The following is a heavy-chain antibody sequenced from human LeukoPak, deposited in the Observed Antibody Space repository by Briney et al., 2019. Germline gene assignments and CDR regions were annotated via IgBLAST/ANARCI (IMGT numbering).Heavy chain of an antibody. CDR3: ARHFLRWYFYFDY. J-gene: IGHJ4*02. D-gene: IGHD4-23*01. CDR2: INHSGST. CDR1: GGSCSGYY. V-gene: IGHV4-34*01. Sequence: SETLSLTCAVYGGSCSGYYWSWIRQPPGKGLEWIGEINHSGSTNYNPSLKSRVTISVDTSKNQFSLKLSSVTAADTAVYYCARHFLRWYFYFDYWGQGTLVTVSS.